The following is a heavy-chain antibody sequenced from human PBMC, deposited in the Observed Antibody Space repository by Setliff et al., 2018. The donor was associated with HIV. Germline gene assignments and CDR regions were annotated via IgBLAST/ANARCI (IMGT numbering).Heavy chain of an antibody. CDR1: GFTFSNAL. D-gene: IGHD3-3*01. V-gene: IGHV3-21*01. CDR2: IDIGRGDI. CDR3: ASDNLYSNTWNGSPVYGLYV. Sequence: LRLSCAASGFTFSNALSSWVRQAPGKGMEWVSSIDIGRGDIFYADSVQGRCTISRYNAKKSLYLQMDGLRGEDTAVYFFASDNLYSNTWNGSPVYGLYVWGQGTTVTVSS. J-gene: IGHJ6*02.